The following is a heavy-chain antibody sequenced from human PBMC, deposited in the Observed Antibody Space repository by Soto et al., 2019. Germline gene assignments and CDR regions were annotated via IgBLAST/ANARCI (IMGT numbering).Heavy chain of an antibody. V-gene: IGHV3-33*01. CDR2: IWYDGSNK. CDR3: ASDYPYYYDSSGYSPFDY. D-gene: IGHD3-22*01. J-gene: IGHJ4*02. CDR1: GFTFSSYG. Sequence: LRLSCAASGFTFSSYGMHWVRQAPGKGLEWVAVIWYDGSNKYYADSVKGRFTISRDNSKNTLYLRMNSLRAEDTAVYYCASDYPYYYDSSGYSPFDYWGQGTLVTVSS.